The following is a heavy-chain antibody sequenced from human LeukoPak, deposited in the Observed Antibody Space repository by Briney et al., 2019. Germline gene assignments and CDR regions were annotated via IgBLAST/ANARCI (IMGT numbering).Heavy chain of an antibody. V-gene: IGHV3-21*01. Sequence: PGGSLRLSCAASGFTFGLYTMNWVRQAPGQGLEWVSSISSSSGYIYYADSVKGRFTISRDNAENSLYLQMNSLRAEDTAIYFCAREGYGSGWTGWFDPWGQGTLVTVSS. CDR2: ISSSSGYI. D-gene: IGHD6-19*01. J-gene: IGHJ5*02. CDR3: AREGYGSGWTGWFDP. CDR1: GFTFGLYT.